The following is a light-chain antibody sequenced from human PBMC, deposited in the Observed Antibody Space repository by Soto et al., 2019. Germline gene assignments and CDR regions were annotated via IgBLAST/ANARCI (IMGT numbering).Light chain of an antibody. CDR1: QSIGNY. V-gene: IGKV3-15*01. CDR3: QKYNNWPPEYT. J-gene: IGKJ2*01. Sequence: EIVRTQSPGTLSVSPGERATLSCRASQSIGNYLAWFQQKPGQTPRLLIYGASTRATGVPVTFSGTGSGTEFTLTISSLQAEDFEVYYCQKYNNWPPEYTFGEGTKLEIK. CDR2: GAS.